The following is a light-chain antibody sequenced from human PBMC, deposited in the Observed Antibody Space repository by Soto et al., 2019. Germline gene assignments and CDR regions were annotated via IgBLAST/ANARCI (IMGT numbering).Light chain of an antibody. J-gene: IGKJ1*01. CDR1: QSVLYSSNNKNY. V-gene: IGKV4-1*01. CDR2: WAS. Sequence: DIVMTQSPDSLAVSLGERATINCKSSQSVLYSSNNKNYLAWYQQKPGQPPKLLIYWASTRESGVPDRFSGSASVTDFTLTISSLQAEDVAVYYCQQYFRPWTFDQGTKVEIK. CDR3: QQYFRPWT.